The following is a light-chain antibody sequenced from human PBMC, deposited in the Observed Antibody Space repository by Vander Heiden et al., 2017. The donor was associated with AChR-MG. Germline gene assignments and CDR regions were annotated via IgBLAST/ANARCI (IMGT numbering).Light chain of an antibody. CDR3: NARDSSGNHRGV. J-gene: IGLJ1*01. Sequence: SSELTQDPAVSVALGQTVRITCQGDSLRSDYASWYQRKPGQAPVLVIYGKNNRPSGIQDRFSGSSSGNTAALTITGAQAEDEADYYCNARDSSGNHRGVFGTGTKVTVL. V-gene: IGLV3-19*01. CDR2: GKN. CDR1: SLRSDY.